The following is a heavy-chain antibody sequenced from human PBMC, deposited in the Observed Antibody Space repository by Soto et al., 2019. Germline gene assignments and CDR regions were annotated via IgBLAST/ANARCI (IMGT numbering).Heavy chain of an antibody. D-gene: IGHD3-10*01. J-gene: IGHJ4*02. CDR3: TRSGTYPVSIDF. CDR2: IHYSGTT. V-gene: IGHV4-59*01. Sequence: QVQLQQSGPGLAKPSENVSLTRTVSGGSIRSYYWSWIRQPPGQGLEWIGHIHYSGTTYYNPSLESRVTISVDTSKNQFSLSVTSVSAADTAVYYCTRSGTYPVSIDFWGQGTLVTVSS. CDR1: GGSIRSYY.